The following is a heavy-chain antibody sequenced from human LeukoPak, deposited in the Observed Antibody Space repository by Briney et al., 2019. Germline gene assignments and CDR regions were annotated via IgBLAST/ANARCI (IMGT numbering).Heavy chain of an antibody. J-gene: IGHJ4*02. CDR1: GGSISSYY. CDR3: ASGEPRYSSRIVVGDN. D-gene: IGHD3-22*01. CDR2: IYYSGST. Sequence: SETLSLTCTVSGGSISSYYWSWIRQPPGKGLEWIGYIYYSGSTNYNPSLKSRVTISVDTSKNQFSLKVSSVTAADTAVYYCASGEPRYSSRIVVGDNWGQGTLVTVSS. V-gene: IGHV4-59*12.